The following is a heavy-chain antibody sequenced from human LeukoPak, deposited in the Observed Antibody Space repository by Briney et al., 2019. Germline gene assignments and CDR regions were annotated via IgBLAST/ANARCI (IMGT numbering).Heavy chain of an antibody. V-gene: IGHV3-23*01. J-gene: IGHJ6*02. Sequence: SGESLRLSCATSGFTFSNCGMSWVRQAPGKGLQWLSVIGGDGTTYYADSVKGRFTVSRDNSENTLYLQMNSLRAEDTAVYYCAKGPYGLGIYYGMDVWGQGTTVTV. D-gene: IGHD3-10*01. CDR1: GFTFSNCG. CDR2: IGGDGTT. CDR3: AKGPYGLGIYYGMDV.